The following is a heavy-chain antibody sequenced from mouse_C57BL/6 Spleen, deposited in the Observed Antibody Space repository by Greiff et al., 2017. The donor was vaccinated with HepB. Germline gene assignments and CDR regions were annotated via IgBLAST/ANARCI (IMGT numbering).Heavy chain of an antibody. CDR1: GYTFTSYW. CDR2: IHPNSGST. CDR3: ARPAMDY. V-gene: IGHV1-64*01. Sequence: QVHVKQPGAELVKPGASVKLSCKASGYTFTSYWMHWVKQRPGQGLEWIGMIHPNSGSTNYNAKFKSKATLTVDKSSSTAYMHLSSLTSEDSAVYYCARPAMDYWGQGTSVTVSS. J-gene: IGHJ4*01.